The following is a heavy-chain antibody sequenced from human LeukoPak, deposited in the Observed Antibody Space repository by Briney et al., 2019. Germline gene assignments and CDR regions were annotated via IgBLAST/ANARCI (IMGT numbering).Heavy chain of an antibody. V-gene: IGHV1-2*02. CDR3: ASMSRILGDSSDSSRDY. CDR2: INPNSGGT. D-gene: IGHD3-22*01. Sequence: GASVKVSCKASGYTFTGYYMHWVRQAPGQGLEWMGWINPNSGGTNYAQKFQDRVTMTRDTFISTAYMELSRLRSDDTAVYYCASMSRILGDSSDSSRDYWGQGTLVTVSS. CDR1: GYTFTGYY. J-gene: IGHJ4*02.